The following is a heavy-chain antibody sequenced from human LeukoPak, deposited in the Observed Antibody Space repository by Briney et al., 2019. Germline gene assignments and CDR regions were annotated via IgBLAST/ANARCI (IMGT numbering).Heavy chain of an antibody. D-gene: IGHD5-12*01. CDR2: ISAYNGNT. CDR1: GYTFTSYG. CDR3: ARDPRIVATADYYYYYGMDV. J-gene: IGHJ6*04. V-gene: IGHV1-18*04. Sequence: ASVKVSCKASGYTFTSYGISWVRQAPGQGLEWMGWISAYNGNTNYAQKLQGRVTMTTDTSTGTAYMELRSLRSDDTAVYYCARDPRIVATADYYYYYGMDVWGKGTTVTVSS.